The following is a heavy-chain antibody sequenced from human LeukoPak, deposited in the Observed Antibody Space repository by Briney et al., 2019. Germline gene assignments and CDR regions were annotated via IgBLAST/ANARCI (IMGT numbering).Heavy chain of an antibody. Sequence: SETLSLTCTVSGGSISSYYWNWIRQPPGKGLEWIGYIYYSGSTNYNPSLKSRVTMSVDTSKNQFSLKLSSVTAADTAVYYCARREAVALWTFDIWGQGTMVTVSS. V-gene: IGHV4-59*08. D-gene: IGHD6-19*01. CDR3: ARREAVALWTFDI. J-gene: IGHJ3*02. CDR1: GGSISSYY. CDR2: IYYSGST.